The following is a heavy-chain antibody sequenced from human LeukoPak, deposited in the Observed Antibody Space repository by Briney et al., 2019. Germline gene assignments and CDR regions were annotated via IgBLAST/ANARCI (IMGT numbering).Heavy chain of an antibody. Sequence: SETLSLTCTVSGDSVSSRGYYWAWIRQPPGKGLEWIGTNYYRGSAHYSPSLKSRVTISVDTSKNQFSLKLTSVTAADTAVYYCARGDSSGHPAFDYWGQGTLVTVSS. CDR2: NYYRGSA. J-gene: IGHJ4*02. V-gene: IGHV4-39*07. D-gene: IGHD3-22*01. CDR3: ARGDSSGHPAFDY. CDR1: GDSVSSRGYY.